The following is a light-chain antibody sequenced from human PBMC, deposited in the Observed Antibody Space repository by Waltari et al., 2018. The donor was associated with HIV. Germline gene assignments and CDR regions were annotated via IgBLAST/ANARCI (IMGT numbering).Light chain of an antibody. J-gene: IGLJ7*01. CDR3: CSYAGSRTAV. CDR1: SSDVGSYNL. Sequence: QSALTQPASVSGSPGQSITISCTGTSSDVGSYNLVSWYQQHPGSAPKLMIYEVSERPSGVSNRFSGSKSGNTASLTISGLQAEDEADYYCCSYAGSRTAVFGGGTQLTVL. CDR2: EVS. V-gene: IGLV2-23*02.